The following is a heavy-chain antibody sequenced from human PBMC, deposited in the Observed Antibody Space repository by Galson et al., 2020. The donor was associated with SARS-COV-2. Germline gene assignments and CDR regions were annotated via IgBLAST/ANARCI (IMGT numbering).Heavy chain of an antibody. V-gene: IGHV4-34*01. J-gene: IGHJ5*02. CDR1: GGSFSGYY. Sequence: SETLSLTCAVYGGSFSGYYWSWIRQPPGKGLEWIGEINHSGSTNYNPSLKSRVTISVDTSKNQFSLKLSSVTAADTAVYYCARGPWVSRYHLQGVCWFDPWGQGTLVTVSS. CDR3: ARGPWVSRYHLQGVCWFDP. D-gene: IGHD6-13*01. CDR2: INHSGST.